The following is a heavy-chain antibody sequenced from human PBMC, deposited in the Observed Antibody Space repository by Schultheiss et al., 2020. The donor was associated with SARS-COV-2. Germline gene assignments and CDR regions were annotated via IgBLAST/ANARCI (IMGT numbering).Heavy chain of an antibody. D-gene: IGHD3-22*01. CDR3: AKDFRRPPYYYDSSGSLDY. CDR1: GFTFSSYA. J-gene: IGHJ4*02. Sequence: GGSLRLSCAASGFTFSSYAMSWVRQAPGKGLEWVSAISGSGGSTYYADSVKGRFTISRDNSKNTLYLQMNSLRAEDTAVYYCAKDFRRPPYYYDSSGSLDYWGQGALVTV. V-gene: IGHV3-23*01. CDR2: ISGSGGST.